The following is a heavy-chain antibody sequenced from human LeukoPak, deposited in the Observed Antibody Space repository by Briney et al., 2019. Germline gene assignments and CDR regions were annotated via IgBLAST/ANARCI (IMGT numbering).Heavy chain of an antibody. CDR2: INTDESDT. V-gene: IGHV3-74*01. Sequence: PGGSLRLSCAASGFTFSSYWLHWVRQAPGKGLVWVSRINTDESDTAYADSVKGRSTISRDNTKNTLYLQMNSLRAEDTAVYYCARDLNWFDPWGQGTLVTVSS. J-gene: IGHJ5*02. CDR1: GFTFSSYW. CDR3: ARDLNWFDP.